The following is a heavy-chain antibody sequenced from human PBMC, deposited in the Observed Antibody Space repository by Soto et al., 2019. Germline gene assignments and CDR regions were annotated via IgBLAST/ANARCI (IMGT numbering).Heavy chain of an antibody. CDR2: IYKSATT. V-gene: IGHV4-30-4*01. CDR1: GDSISTVDYF. CDR3: ARGRYCLTGRCFPNWFES. D-gene: IGHD2-15*01. Sequence: QVQLLESGPGLVKPSQTLSLTCSVSGDSISTVDYFWAWIRQPPGQALEYIGYIYKSATTYYNPSFESRVAISLDTSKSQVSLNVTAVTAADTAVYFCARGRYCLTGRCFPNWFESWGQGTLVTVSS. J-gene: IGHJ5*01.